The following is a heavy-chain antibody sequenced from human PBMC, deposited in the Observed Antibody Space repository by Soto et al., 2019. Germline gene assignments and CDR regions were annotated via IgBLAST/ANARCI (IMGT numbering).Heavy chain of an antibody. CDR1: GGSIDSAGSY. J-gene: IGHJ4*02. CDR2: IYHGGTT. Sequence: QVQLQESGPGLVRPSQTLSLTCAVSGGSIDSAGSYWSWIRQIPGRGLEWIGHIYHGGTTDYDTTLKSRITMSVDPSKNQFSLELNSVPAADTAVYYCARYCSGGTCYDRIDYWGQGTLVTVSS. D-gene: IGHD2-15*01. CDR3: ARYCSGGTCYDRIDY. V-gene: IGHV4-31*11.